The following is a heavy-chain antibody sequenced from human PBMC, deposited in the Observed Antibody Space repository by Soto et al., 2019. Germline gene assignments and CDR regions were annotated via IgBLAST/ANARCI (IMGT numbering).Heavy chain of an antibody. CDR2: IYNGGTT. J-gene: IGHJ5*02. V-gene: IGHV4-59*02. CDR3: ARGGPSSKWLDP. Sequence: PSETLSLTCTVSGGSVSSYYWSWARQPPGKRPEWIAYIYNGGTTNYNPSLKSRLTISLDTSKNQFSLKLSSVTAADTAVYFCARGGPSSKWLDPWGQGIQVTVSS. CDR1: GGSVSSYY.